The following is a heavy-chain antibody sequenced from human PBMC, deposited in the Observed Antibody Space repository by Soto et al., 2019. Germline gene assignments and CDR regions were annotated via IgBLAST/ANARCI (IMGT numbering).Heavy chain of an antibody. V-gene: IGHV3-23*01. CDR3: ARSRRFVVVPAAPDS. J-gene: IGHJ4*02. D-gene: IGHD2-2*01. CDR2: ISGSGDTT. CDR1: EFTFSSFA. Sequence: EAQVLESGGGLVQPGGSLRLSCAASEFTFSSFAMNWVRQAPGKGLEWVSGISGSGDTTYYADSVKGRFTISRDNSNNTLYLQMNSLRSEDTAVYYCARSRRFVVVPAAPDSWGQGTLVTVSS.